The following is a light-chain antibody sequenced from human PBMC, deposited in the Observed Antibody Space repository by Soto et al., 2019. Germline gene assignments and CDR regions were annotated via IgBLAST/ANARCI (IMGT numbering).Light chain of an antibody. CDR3: SSYAASNDLGV. V-gene: IGLV2-8*01. J-gene: IGLJ1*01. Sequence: QSALTQPPSASGSPGQSVTISCTGTSSDVGGYDYVSWYQQHPGKAPKLMIYEVSKRPSAVPDRFSGSKSGNTASLTVSGLQSEDEADSYCSSYAASNDLGVFGTGTKVTVL. CDR1: SSDVGGYDY. CDR2: EVS.